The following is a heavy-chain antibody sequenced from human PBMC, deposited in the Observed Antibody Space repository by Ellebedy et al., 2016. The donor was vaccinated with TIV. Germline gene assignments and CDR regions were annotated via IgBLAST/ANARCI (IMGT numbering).Heavy chain of an antibody. D-gene: IGHD3-10*01. CDR1: GGSFSGYY. CDR2: INHSGST. CDR3: ARGRSISMVRGGWFDP. Sequence: MPSETLSLTCAVYGGSFSGYYWSWIRQHPGKGLEWIGEINHSGSTNYNPFLKSRVTISVDTSKNQFSLKLSSVTAADTAVYYCARGRSISMVRGGWFDPWGQGTLVTVSS. V-gene: IGHV4-34*01. J-gene: IGHJ5*02.